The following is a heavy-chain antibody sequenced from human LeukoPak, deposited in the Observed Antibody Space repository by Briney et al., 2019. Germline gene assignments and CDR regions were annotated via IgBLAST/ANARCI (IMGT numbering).Heavy chain of an antibody. J-gene: IGHJ4*02. Sequence: SETLSLTCAVYGGSFSGYYWSWIRQPPGKGLEWIGEINHSGSTNYNPSLKSRVTISVDTSKNQFSLKLSSVTAADTAVYYCARTISYWSLRYFDRFDYWGQGTLVTVSS. D-gene: IGHD3-9*01. V-gene: IGHV4-34*01. CDR1: GGSFSGYY. CDR3: ARTISYWSLRYFDRFDY. CDR2: INHSGST.